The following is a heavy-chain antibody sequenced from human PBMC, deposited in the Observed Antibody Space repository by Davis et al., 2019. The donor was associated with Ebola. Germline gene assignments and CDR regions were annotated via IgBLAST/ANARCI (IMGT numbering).Heavy chain of an antibody. J-gene: IGHJ6*02. D-gene: IGHD2-2*02. CDR1: GYTFTSYG. CDR3: ARGGYCSSTSCYTRVDYYYYGMDV. Sequence: ASVKVSCKASGYTFTSYGISCVRQAPGQGLEWMGWISAYNGDTNCAQKLQGRVTMTTDTSTSTAYMELRSLRSDDTAVYYCARGGYCSSTSCYTRVDYYYYGMDVWGQGTTVTVSS. CDR2: ISAYNGDT. V-gene: IGHV1-18*01.